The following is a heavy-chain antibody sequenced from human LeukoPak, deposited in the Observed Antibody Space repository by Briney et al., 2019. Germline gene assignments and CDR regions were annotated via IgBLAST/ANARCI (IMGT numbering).Heavy chain of an antibody. J-gene: IGHJ3*02. D-gene: IGHD3-3*01. CDR1: GFTFSSYA. CDR3: AKVKDSYHDFWSGPFDI. V-gene: IGHV3-23*01. Sequence: SGGSLRLSCAASGFTFSSYAMSWVRQAPGKGLEWVSAISGSGGSTYYADSVKGRFTISRDNSKNTLYLQMNSLRAEDTAVYYCAKVKDSYHDFWSGPFDIWGQGTMVTVSS. CDR2: ISGSGGST.